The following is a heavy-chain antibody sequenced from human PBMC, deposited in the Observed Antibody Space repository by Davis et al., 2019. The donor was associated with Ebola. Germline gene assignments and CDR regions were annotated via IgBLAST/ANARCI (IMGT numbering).Heavy chain of an antibody. D-gene: IGHD2-8*02. CDR1: GGSISSSSYY. CDR3: ARDYWATEGAFDV. Sequence: SETLSLTCTVSGGSISSSSYYWGWIRQPPGKGLEWIANIYYSGSTYYNPSLKSRVTISVDTSKNQFSLNLISVTAADTAVYYCARDYWATEGAFDVWGQGTLVTVSS. V-gene: IGHV4-39*07. CDR2: IYYSGST. J-gene: IGHJ4*02.